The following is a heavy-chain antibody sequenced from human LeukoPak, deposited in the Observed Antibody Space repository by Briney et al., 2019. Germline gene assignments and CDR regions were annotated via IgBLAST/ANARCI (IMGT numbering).Heavy chain of an antibody. D-gene: IGHD3-22*01. CDR2: VSGSGGST. CDR1: GFTFSHYA. CDR3: AKSSYYDSSGYYREYYFDY. V-gene: IGHV3-23*01. Sequence: GGSLRLSCAASGFTFSHYAMSWVRQAPGKGLEWVSSVSGSGGSTYYADSVKGRFTISRDNSKSTLFLQMNSLRAEDTAVYYCAKSSYYDSSGYYREYYFDYWGQGTLVTVSS. J-gene: IGHJ4*02.